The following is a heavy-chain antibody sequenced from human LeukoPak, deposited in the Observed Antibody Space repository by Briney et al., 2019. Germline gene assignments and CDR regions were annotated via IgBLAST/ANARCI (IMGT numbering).Heavy chain of an antibody. CDR3: ARGDYYYAMDV. CDR2: INSNNGGT. CDR1: GYTFTGYY. J-gene: IGHJ6*02. V-gene: IGHV1-2*02. D-gene: IGHD2-21*01. Sequence: GASVKVSCKASGYTFTGYYMHWVRQAPGQGLEWMGWINSNNGGTNSAQKFQDRVAMTRDTSISTAYMELSRLRSDDTAVYYCARGDYYYAMDVWGQGTTVTVSS.